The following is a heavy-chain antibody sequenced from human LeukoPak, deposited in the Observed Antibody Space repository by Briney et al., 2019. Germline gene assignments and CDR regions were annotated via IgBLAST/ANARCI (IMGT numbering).Heavy chain of an antibody. Sequence: SGGSLSLSLAASGFPFSSFWLSGVRRAPGRGPEGVANIKQDGSEKYYVDSVKGRFTISRDNAKNSLYLQMNSLRAEDTAVYYCAREETAAAGIYWGQGTLVTVSS. CDR1: GFPFSSFW. V-gene: IGHV3-7*01. D-gene: IGHD6-13*01. CDR3: AREETAAAGIY. CDR2: IKQDGSEK. J-gene: IGHJ4*02.